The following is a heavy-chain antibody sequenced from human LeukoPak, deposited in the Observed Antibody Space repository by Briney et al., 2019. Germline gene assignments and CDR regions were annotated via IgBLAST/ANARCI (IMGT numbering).Heavy chain of an antibody. D-gene: IGHD3-10*01. CDR1: GGSISSSSYY. V-gene: IGHV4-61*02. CDR3: ARDSSHFLWFGETYYFDY. J-gene: IGHJ4*02. CDR2: IYTSGST. Sequence: SETLSLTCTVSGGSISSSSYYWSWIRQPARKGLEWIGRIYTSGSTNYNPSLKSRVTMSVDTSKNQFSLKLSSVTAADTAVYYCARDSSHFLWFGETYYFDYWGQGTLVTVSS.